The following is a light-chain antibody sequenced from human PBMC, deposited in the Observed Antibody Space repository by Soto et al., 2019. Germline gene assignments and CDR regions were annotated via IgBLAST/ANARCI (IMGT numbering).Light chain of an antibody. V-gene: IGKV3-15*01. CDR3: QEYNNWPFR. Sequence: IMEYTAHLSVSPVERVTLSCRASQNIISNLAWYQQKPGQAPRLLIYGASTRATGIPARFSGSGSGTEFTLTISSLLSEDFAAYDCQEYNNWPFRFAQGRRLEIK. CDR1: QNIISN. CDR2: GAS. J-gene: IGKJ5*01.